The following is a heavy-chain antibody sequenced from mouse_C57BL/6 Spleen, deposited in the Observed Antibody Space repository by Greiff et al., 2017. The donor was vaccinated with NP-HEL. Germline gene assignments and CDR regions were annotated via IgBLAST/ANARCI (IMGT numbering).Heavy chain of an antibody. V-gene: IGHV3-6*01. J-gene: IGHJ3*01. CDR1: GYSITSGYY. CDR2: ISYDGSN. D-gene: IGHD2-12*01. CDR3: AREGYSPAWFAY. Sequence: DVKLQESGPGLVKPSQSLSLTCSVTGYSITSGYYWNWIRQFPGNKLEWMGYISYDGSNNYNPSLKNRISITRDTSKNQFFLKLNSVTTEDTATYYCAREGYSPAWFAYWGQGTLVTVSA.